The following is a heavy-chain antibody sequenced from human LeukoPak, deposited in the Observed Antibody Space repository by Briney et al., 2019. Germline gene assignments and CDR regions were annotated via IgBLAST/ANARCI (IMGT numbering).Heavy chain of an antibody. D-gene: IGHD3-3*01. CDR2: IIPIFGTA. CDR3: ARAPRSDFWSGYPRYYFDY. J-gene: IGHJ4*02. CDR1: GGTFSSYA. V-gene: IGHV1-69*05. Sequence: GASVKVSCKASGGTFSSYAISWVRQAPGQGLEWTGGIIPIFGTANYAQKFQGRVTITTDESTSTAYMELSSLRSEDTAVYYCARAPRSDFWSGYPRYYFDYWGQGTLVTVSS.